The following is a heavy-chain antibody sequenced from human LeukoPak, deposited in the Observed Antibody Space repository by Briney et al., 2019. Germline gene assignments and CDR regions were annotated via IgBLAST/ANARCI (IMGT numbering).Heavy chain of an antibody. D-gene: IGHD5-18*01. Sequence: ASVKVSCKASGYTFNSYYMHWVRQAPGQGLEWMGIINPSGGSTSYAQKFQGRVTMTRDTSTSTVYMELSSLRSEDTAVYYCAREGGGYSYGPNFDYWGQGTLVTVSS. J-gene: IGHJ4*02. CDR2: INPSGGST. V-gene: IGHV1-46*02. CDR1: GYTFNSYY. CDR3: AREGGGYSYGPNFDY.